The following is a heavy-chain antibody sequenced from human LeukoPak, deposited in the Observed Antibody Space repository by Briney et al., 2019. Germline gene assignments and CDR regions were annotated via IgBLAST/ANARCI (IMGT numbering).Heavy chain of an antibody. J-gene: IGHJ5*02. CDR2: IYTSGST. Sequence: SETPSLTCTVSGGSISSYYWSWIRQPAGKGLEWIGRIYTSGSTNYNPSLKSRVTMSVDTSKNQFSLKLSSVTAADTAVYYCAREDYYYETNWFDPWGQGTLVTVSS. D-gene: IGHD3-22*01. V-gene: IGHV4-4*07. CDR3: AREDYYYETNWFDP. CDR1: GGSISSYY.